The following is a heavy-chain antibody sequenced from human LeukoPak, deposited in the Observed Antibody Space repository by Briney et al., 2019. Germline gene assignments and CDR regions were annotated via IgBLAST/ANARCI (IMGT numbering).Heavy chain of an antibody. D-gene: IGHD2-2*01. Sequence: QSGGSLRLSCAASGFTFSSYAMHWVRQAPGKGLEWVAVISYDGSNKYYADSVKGRFTISRDNAKNSLYLQMNSLGAEDTALYHCARDKLLVVPAPREGTYYYYYYMDVWGKGTTVTVSS. CDR2: ISYDGSNK. V-gene: IGHV3-30-3*01. CDR1: GFTFSSYA. J-gene: IGHJ6*03. CDR3: ARDKLLVVPAPREGTYYYYYYMDV.